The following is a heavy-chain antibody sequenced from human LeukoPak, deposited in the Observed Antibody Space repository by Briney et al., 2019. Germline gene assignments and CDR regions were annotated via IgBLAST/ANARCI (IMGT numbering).Heavy chain of an antibody. CDR3: ARERECIQLPAMRTYYYMDV. CDR2: IYYSGST. CDR1: GGSISSYY. D-gene: IGHD5-18*01. V-gene: IGHV4-59*01. J-gene: IGHJ6*03. Sequence: SETLSLTCTVSGGSISSYYWSWIRQPPGKGLEWIGYIYYSGSTNYNPSLKRRVTISVDTSKNQFSLKLSSVTAADTAVYYCARERECIQLPAMRTYYYMDVWGKGTTVTVSS.